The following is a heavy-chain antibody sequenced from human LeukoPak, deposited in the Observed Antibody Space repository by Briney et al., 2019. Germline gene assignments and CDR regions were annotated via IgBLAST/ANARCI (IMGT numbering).Heavy chain of an antibody. CDR2: IYYSGST. CDR1: GGSISSSSYY. Sequence: SETLSLTCTVSGGSISSSSYYWGWIRQPPGKGLEWIGSIYYSGSTYYNPSLKSRVTISVDTSKNQFSLKLSSVTAADTAVYYCARDSYGSGSYYTLNNWFDPWGQGTLVTVSS. D-gene: IGHD3-10*01. J-gene: IGHJ5*02. V-gene: IGHV4-39*07. CDR3: ARDSYGSGSYYTLNNWFDP.